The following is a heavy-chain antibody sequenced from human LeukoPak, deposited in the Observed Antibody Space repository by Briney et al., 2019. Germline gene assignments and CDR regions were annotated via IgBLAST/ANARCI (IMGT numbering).Heavy chain of an antibody. CDR3: AKVSHLKAYCGGDCYSAIDI. D-gene: IGHD2-21*02. CDR2: INPDGSEK. Sequence: GGSLRLSCAVSGFTFSSDWMIWVRQAPGKGLEWVANINPDGSEKNYVDSVRGRFTISRDNAKNSLDLQMNSLRVEDTAVYYCAKVSHLKAYCGGDCYSAIDIWGQGTMVTVSS. CDR1: GFTFSSDW. J-gene: IGHJ3*02. V-gene: IGHV3-7*01.